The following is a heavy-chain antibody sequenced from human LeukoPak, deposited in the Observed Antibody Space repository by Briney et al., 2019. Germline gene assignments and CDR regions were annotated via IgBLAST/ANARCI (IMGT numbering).Heavy chain of an antibody. Sequence: GGSLRLSCAASGFTFSDYYMSWIRQAPGKGLEWVSAISGSGGSTYYADSVKGRFTISRDNSKNTLYLQMNSLRAEDTAVYYCAKELPYGGQLLVDYWGQGTLVTVSS. D-gene: IGHD2-2*01. J-gene: IGHJ4*02. CDR1: GFTFSDYY. V-gene: IGHV3-23*01. CDR2: ISGSGGST. CDR3: AKELPYGGQLLVDY.